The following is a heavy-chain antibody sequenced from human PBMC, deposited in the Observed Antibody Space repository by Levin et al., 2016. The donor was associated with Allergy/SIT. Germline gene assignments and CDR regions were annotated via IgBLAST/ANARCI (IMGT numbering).Heavy chain of an antibody. CDR1: GGTFSSYA. CDR3: ARAPYRVGAIEL. CDR2: IIPIFGTA. J-gene: IGHJ5*02. Sequence: SVKVSCKASGGTFSSYAISWVRQAPGQGLEWMGGIIPIFGTANYAQKFQGRVTITADESTSTAYMELSSLRSEDTAVYYCARAPYRVGAIELWGQGTLVTVSS. D-gene: IGHD1-26*01. V-gene: IGHV1-69*13.